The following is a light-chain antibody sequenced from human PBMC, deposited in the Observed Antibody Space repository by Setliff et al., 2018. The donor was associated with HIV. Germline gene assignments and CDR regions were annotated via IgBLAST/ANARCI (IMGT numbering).Light chain of an antibody. CDR2: DVT. CDR1: SSDIGSYNF. J-gene: IGLJ1*01. V-gene: IGLV2-14*03. CDR3: SSYTTSSTYV. Sequence: QSVLTQPASVSGSPGQSITISCTGTSSDIGSYNFVSWYQQHPGKAPKLMISDVTRRPSGVSDRFSGSKSGHTASLTISRLQAEDEADYYCSSYTTSSTYVFGTGTKVTVL.